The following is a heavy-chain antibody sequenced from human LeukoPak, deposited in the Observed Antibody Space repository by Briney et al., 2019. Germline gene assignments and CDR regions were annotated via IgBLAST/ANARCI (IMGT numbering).Heavy chain of an antibody. CDR2: TYYRSKWYN. CDR1: GDSVSSNSAA. V-gene: IGHV6-1*01. Sequence: SQTLSLTCAISGDSVSSNSAAWNWIRQSPSRGLEWLGRTYYRSKWYNDYAVSVKSRITIKPDTSKNQFSLQLNSVTPEDTAVYYCARNVRLGSGLFLQAADSIRYDYWGQGTLVTVSS. J-gene: IGHJ4*02. CDR3: ARNVRLGSGLFLQAADSIRYDY. D-gene: IGHD3-10*01.